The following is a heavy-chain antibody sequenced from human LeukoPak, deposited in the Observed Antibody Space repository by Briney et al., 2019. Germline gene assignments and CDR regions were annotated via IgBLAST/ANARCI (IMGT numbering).Heavy chain of an antibody. V-gene: IGHV3-74*01. J-gene: IGHJ2*01. CDR2: INGDGSST. CDR3: ARGPPWYFDL. Sequence: GGSLRLSCAASGFTFSSYWMHWVRQAPGKGLVRVSRINGDGSSTAYADSVKGRFTISRDNAKNTLYLQMNSLTAEDTAVYYCARGPPWYFDLWGRGTLTVSS. D-gene: IGHD6-25*01. CDR1: GFTFSSYW.